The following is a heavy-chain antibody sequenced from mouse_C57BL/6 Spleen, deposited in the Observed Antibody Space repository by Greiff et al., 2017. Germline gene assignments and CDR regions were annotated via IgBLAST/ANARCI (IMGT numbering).Heavy chain of an antibody. CDR1: GYTFTSYW. D-gene: IGHD2-5*01. CDR2: IDPSDSYT. CDR3: ARRGTYYSNRDY. J-gene: IGHJ2*01. Sequence: QVQLKQPGAELVKPGASVKLSCKASGYTFTSYWMQWVKQRPGQGLEWIGEIDPSDSYTNYNQKFKGKATLTVDTSSSTAYMQLSSLTSEDSAVYYCARRGTYYSNRDYWGQGTTLTVSS. V-gene: IGHV1-50*01.